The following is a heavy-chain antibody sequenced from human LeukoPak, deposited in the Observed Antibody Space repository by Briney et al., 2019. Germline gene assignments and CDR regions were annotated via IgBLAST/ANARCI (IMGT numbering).Heavy chain of an antibody. D-gene: IGHD3-10*01. CDR2: IYSSGGT. Sequence: SETLSLTCTVSGGSITSYYWTWIRQPPGKGLEWIGYIYSSGGTNYNPSLKSRVTIALDTSKNQFSLKLNSLTAADTAVFYCVRYVVSGSGLYYFDYWGQGILVTVSS. V-gene: IGHV4-59*08. CDR3: VRYVVSGSGLYYFDY. CDR1: GGSITSYY. J-gene: IGHJ4*02.